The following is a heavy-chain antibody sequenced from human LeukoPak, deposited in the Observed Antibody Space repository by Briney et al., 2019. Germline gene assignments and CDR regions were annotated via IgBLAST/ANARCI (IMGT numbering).Heavy chain of an antibody. J-gene: IGHJ5*02. CDR1: GYTFTASY. V-gene: IGHV1-2*02. D-gene: IGHD6-13*01. CDR3: ARAVLVAAAGTNWFDP. CDR2: INPNSGGT. Sequence: ASVKVSCKASGYTFTASYIHWVRQAPGQGLEWMGWINPNSGGTNYAQKFQGRVTMTRDTSISTAYMELSRLRSDDTAVYYCARAVLVAAAGTNWFDPWGQGTLVTVSS.